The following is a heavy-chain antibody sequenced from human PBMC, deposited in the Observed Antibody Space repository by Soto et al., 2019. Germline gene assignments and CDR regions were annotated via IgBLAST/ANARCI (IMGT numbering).Heavy chain of an antibody. Sequence: PGGSLRLSCAASGFTFSDYDMHWVRQATGKSLEWVSAIGTPGDTYYTGSVKGRFTISRDNAKNSLYLQMNSLRAEDTAVYYCARHPERIAQIGLFDPWGKGTLVTVSS. V-gene: IGHV3-13*04. CDR3: ARHPERIAQIGLFDP. J-gene: IGHJ5*02. CDR1: GFTFSDYD. D-gene: IGHD6-13*01. CDR2: IGTPGDT.